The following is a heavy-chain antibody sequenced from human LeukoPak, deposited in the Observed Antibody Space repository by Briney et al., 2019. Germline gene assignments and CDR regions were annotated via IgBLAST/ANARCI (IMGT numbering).Heavy chain of an antibody. D-gene: IGHD2-2*01. Sequence: ASVKVSRKASGYTFTSYDINWVRQATGQGLEWMGWMNPNSGNTGYAQKFQGRVTITRNTSISTAYMELSSLRSEDTAVYYCARGLPATMASYDYWGQGTLVTVSS. V-gene: IGHV1-8*03. CDR1: GYTFTSYD. CDR3: ARGLPATMASYDY. J-gene: IGHJ4*02. CDR2: MNPNSGNT.